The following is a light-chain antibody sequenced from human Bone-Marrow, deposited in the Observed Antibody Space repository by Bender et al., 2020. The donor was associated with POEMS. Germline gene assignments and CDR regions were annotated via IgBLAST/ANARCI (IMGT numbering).Light chain of an antibody. CDR2: VTSDGSH. J-gene: IGLJ3*02. CDR1: SGHRSYA. Sequence: QLVLTQSPSASASLGASVKLTCTLSSGHRSYAIAWHQQQPEKGPRYLMKVTSDGSHNKGDGIPDRFSGSSSGAERYLTISSLQSEDEADYYCQTWGTGYQVFGGGTKLTVL. V-gene: IGLV4-69*01. CDR3: QTWGTGYQV.